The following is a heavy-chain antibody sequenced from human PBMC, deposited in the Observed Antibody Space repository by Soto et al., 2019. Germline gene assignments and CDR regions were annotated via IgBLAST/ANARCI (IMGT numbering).Heavy chain of an antibody. J-gene: IGHJ6*03. D-gene: IGHD1-1*01. Sequence: QVQLVESGGGVVQPGRSLRLSCAASGFSFRNYGMHWVRQVPGKGLEWVAVISDDGDDEYSADSVKGRFTISRDNSKNTLYLQMNSLRPEDSAVYFCAKDQTTGPSFDSYMDVWGKGTPVTV. CDR2: ISDDGDDE. CDR1: GFSFRNYG. V-gene: IGHV3-30*18. CDR3: AKDQTTGPSFDSYMDV.